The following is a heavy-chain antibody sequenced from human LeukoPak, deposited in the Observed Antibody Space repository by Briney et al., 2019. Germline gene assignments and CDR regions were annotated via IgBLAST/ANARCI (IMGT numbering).Heavy chain of an antibody. CDR2: ISSSSSYI. V-gene: IGHV3-21*04. CDR1: GFTFSSYS. J-gene: IGHJ5*02. Sequence: GGSLRLSCAASGFTFSSYSMNWVRQAPGKGLEWVSSISSSSSYIYYADSVKGRFTISRDNAKNSLYLQMNSLRAEDTAVYYCARDDTVAGFDPWGQGTLVTVSS. D-gene: IGHD4-23*01. CDR3: ARDDTVAGFDP.